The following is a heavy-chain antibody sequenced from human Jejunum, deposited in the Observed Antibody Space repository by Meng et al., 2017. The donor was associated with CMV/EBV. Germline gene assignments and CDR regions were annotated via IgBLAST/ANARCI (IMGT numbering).Heavy chain of an antibody. Sequence: PVGLTYSSYEVNWLRQAPGKGLEWVSYIRSSGNTIYYADSVKGRFTISGDNAKNSLYQQMNSLRAEDTAVYYCASLMATGHAFDIWGQGTMGTVSS. CDR3: ASLMATGHAFDI. CDR2: IRSSGNTI. CDR1: GLTYSSYE. V-gene: IGHV3-48*03. J-gene: IGHJ3*02. D-gene: IGHD5-24*01.